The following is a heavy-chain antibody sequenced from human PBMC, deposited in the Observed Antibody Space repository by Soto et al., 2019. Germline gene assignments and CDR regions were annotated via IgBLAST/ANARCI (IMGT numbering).Heavy chain of an antibody. CDR2: ISAYNGNT. V-gene: IGHV1-18*01. CDR1: GYTFTSYG. Sequence: ASVKVSCKASGYTFTSYGISWVRQAPGQGLEWMGWISAYNGNTNYAQKLQGRVTMTTDTSTSTAYMELRSLRSDDTAVYYCARNGGESYSLYYYYYGMDVWGQGTTVTVSS. J-gene: IGHJ6*02. D-gene: IGHD1-26*01. CDR3: ARNGGESYSLYYYYYGMDV.